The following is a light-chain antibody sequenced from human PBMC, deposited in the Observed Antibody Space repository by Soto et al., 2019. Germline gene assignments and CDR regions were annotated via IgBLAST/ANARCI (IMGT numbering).Light chain of an antibody. Sequence: DIVMTQSPDSLSVSLGERATINCKSSQSVLSSSNNKNYLAWYQQKPGQPPKVVIYWASTRGSGVPDRFSGSGSGTDFTLNISSLQAEDVEVYYCQHYYSSPLTFGGGTKVDIK. CDR3: QHYYSSPLT. J-gene: IGKJ4*01. V-gene: IGKV4-1*01. CDR2: WAS. CDR1: QSVLSSSNNKNY.